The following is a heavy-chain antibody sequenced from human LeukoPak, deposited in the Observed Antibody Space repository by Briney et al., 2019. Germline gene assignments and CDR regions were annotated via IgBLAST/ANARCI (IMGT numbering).Heavy chain of an antibody. CDR3: AKDLSMGYCSGGSCGGIDY. V-gene: IGHV3-30*02. CDR1: EFTFSSYG. Sequence: PGGSLRLSCAASEFTFSSYGMHWVRQAPGKGLEWVAFIRYDGSNKYYADSVKGRFTISRDNSKNTLYLQMNSLRAEDTAVYYCAKDLSMGYCSGGSCGGIDYWGQGTLVTVSS. CDR2: IRYDGSNK. J-gene: IGHJ4*02. D-gene: IGHD2-15*01.